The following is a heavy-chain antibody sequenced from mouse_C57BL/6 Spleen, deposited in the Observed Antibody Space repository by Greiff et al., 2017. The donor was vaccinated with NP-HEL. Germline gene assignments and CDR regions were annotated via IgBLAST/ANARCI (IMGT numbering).Heavy chain of an antibody. Sequence: VQLQQPGAELVRPGTSVKLSCKASGYTFTSYWMHWVKQRPGQGLEWIGVIDPSDSYTNYNQKFKGKATLTVDTSSSTAYMQLSSLTSEDSAVYYCARGGSGPFDYWGQGTTLTVSS. D-gene: IGHD3-2*02. J-gene: IGHJ2*01. V-gene: IGHV1-59*01. CDR3: ARGGSGPFDY. CDR2: IDPSDSYT. CDR1: GYTFTSYW.